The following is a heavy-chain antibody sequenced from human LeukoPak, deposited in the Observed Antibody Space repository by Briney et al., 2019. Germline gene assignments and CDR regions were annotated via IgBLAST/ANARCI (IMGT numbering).Heavy chain of an antibody. D-gene: IGHD2-2*01. CDR2: IGISSGNT. CDR1: GFTFSHYS. Sequence: GGSLRLSCAASGFTFSHYSMNWVRQAPGKGLEWISYIGISSGNTKYAGSVKGRFTISGDRAKNSVYLQMNSLRVEDTAVYYCARDTKYAFDNWGPGTLVAVSS. V-gene: IGHV3-48*01. J-gene: IGHJ4*02. CDR3: ARDTKYAFDN.